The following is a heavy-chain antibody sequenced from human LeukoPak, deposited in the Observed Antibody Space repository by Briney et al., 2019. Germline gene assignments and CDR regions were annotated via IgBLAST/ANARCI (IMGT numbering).Heavy chain of an antibody. CDR2: IASDGSST. V-gene: IGHV3-74*01. D-gene: IGHD6-13*01. CDR1: GFTFSSYW. CDR3: ARGRPHGTDY. Sequence: PGGSLRLSCAASGFTFSSYWMNWVRQAPGEGLVWVSRIASDGSSTTYADSVKGRFSISRDNAKNTLYLQMNSLRVEDTAVYYCARGRPHGTDYWGQGTLVTVSS. J-gene: IGHJ4*02.